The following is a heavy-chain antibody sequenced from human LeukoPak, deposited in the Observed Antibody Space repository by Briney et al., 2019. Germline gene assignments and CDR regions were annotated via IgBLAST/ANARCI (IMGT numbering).Heavy chain of an antibody. CDR1: GTSVSSSSYS. J-gene: IGHJ5*02. CDR3: AREVMRYQHMNWFDP. Sequence: SETLSLTRIVSGTSVSSSSYSWGWIRQPPGKGLEWIGNIYYSGSTYYNPSLKSRVSLSVDTSKNHFSLKLSSVTAADTAVYYCAREVMRYQHMNWFDPWGQGTLVTVSS. CDR2: IYYSGST. D-gene: IGHD3-16*01. V-gene: IGHV4-39*07.